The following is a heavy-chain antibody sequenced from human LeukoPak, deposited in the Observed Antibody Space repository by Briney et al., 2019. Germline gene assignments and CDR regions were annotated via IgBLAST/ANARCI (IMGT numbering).Heavy chain of an antibody. V-gene: IGHV1-2*02. D-gene: IGHD6-19*01. CDR3: ARGRDSSGWPGYFQH. CDR1: GYTFTGHY. Sequence: ASVKVSCKASGYTFTGHYMHWVRQAPGQGLEWMGWINPNSGGTNYAQKFQGRVAMTRDTSISTAYMELSRLRSDDTAVYYCARGRDSSGWPGYFQHWGQGTLVTVSS. J-gene: IGHJ1*01. CDR2: INPNSGGT.